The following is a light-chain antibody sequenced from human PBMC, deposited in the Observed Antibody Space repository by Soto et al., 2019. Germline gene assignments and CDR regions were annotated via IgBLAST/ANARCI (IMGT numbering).Light chain of an antibody. Sequence: EIVLTQSPGTLSLSPGERATLSCRASQTVGNNYLDWYQQKPGQAPSLLIYGASSRATVIPDRFSGSGSGTDFTLTISSLKPEDFAVYYCQQSATSPLTFGKGTKVEIK. CDR2: GAS. J-gene: IGKJ1*01. CDR1: QTVGNNY. V-gene: IGKV3-20*01. CDR3: QQSATSPLT.